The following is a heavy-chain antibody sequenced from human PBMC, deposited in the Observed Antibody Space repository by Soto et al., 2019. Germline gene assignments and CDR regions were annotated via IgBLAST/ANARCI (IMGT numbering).Heavy chain of an antibody. Sequence: SENLFLPWTGSGGFLSRYDWILIRLPPGKGLEWIGYIYYSGSTNYNPSLKSRVTISVDTSKNQFSLKLSSVTAADTAVYYCARHETPHGDYDYWGQGTLLTVSS. J-gene: IGHJ4*02. CDR2: IYYSGST. D-gene: IGHD4-17*01. CDR3: ARHETPHGDYDY. CDR1: GGFLSRYD. V-gene: IGHV4-59*08.